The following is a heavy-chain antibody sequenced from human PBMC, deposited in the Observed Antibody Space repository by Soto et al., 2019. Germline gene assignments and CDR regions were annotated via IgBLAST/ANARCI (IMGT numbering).Heavy chain of an antibody. J-gene: IGHJ4*02. D-gene: IGHD6-19*01. V-gene: IGHV4-4*02. CDR3: ATYHGIAVAGRFDY. CDR1: GGSISSSNW. Sequence: SETLSLTCAVSGGSISSSNWWSWVRQPPGKGLEWIGEIYHSGSTNYNPSLKSRVTISVDKSKNQFSLKLSSVTAADTAVYYCATYHGIAVAGRFDYWGQGTLVTVSS. CDR2: IYHSGST.